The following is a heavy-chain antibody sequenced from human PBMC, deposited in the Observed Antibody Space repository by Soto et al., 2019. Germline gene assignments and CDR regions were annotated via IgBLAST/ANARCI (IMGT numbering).Heavy chain of an antibody. V-gene: IGHV1-69*01. J-gene: IGHJ6*02. CDR2: IFPIFGTA. CDR3: ARDNPGSAAAGSPGGYYYYYGMDV. CDR1: GGTFSSYA. Sequence: QVQLVQSGAEVKKPGSSVKVSCKASGGTFSSYAISWVRQAPGQGLEWMGGIFPIFGTANYAQKFKGRVTITAEESTSTAYMERSSLRAEDTAVYYCARDNPGSAAAGSPGGYYYYYGMDVWGQGTTVTVSS. D-gene: IGHD6-13*01.